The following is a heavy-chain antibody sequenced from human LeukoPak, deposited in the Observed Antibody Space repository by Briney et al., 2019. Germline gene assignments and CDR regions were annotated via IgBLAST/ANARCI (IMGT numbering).Heavy chain of an antibody. V-gene: IGHV5-51*01. Sequence: GESLKISCKGSGYSFTSYWIGWVRPMPGKGLEWMGIIYPGDSDTRYSPSFQGQVTISADKSISTAYLQWSSLKASDTAMYYCARPRYPRGYGSGSYYFDYWGQGTLVTVSS. CDR3: ARPRYPRGYGSGSYYFDY. CDR2: IYPGDSDT. CDR1: GYSFTSYW. J-gene: IGHJ4*02. D-gene: IGHD3-10*01.